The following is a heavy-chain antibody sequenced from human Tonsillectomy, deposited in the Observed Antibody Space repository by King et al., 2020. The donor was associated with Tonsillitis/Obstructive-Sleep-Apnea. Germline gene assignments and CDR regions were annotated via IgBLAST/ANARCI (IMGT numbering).Heavy chain of an antibody. CDR1: GGSISSYY. D-gene: IGHD1-26*01. CDR3: ARQFEGAIHY. J-gene: IGHJ4*02. Sequence: LQLQESGPGLVKPSETLSLTCTVSGGSISSYYWSWIRQPPGKGLEWIGYIYYSGSTNYNPSLKSRVTISVDTSKNQFSLKLSSVTAADTAVYYCARQFEGAIHYWGQGTLVTVSS. CDR2: IYYSGST. V-gene: IGHV4-59*08.